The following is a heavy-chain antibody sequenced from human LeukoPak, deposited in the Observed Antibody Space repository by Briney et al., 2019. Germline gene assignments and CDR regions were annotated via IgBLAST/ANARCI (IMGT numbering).Heavy chain of an antibody. CDR1: GFTVSSNY. V-gene: IGHV3-73*01. CDR3: TIFFDCSTTSCSNY. D-gene: IGHD2-2*01. Sequence: GGSLRLSCAASGFTVSSNYMSWVRQAPGQGLEWVGHIRDKPNNYATAYAASVTGRFTISTDDSKNTAYLQMNSLKTEDTAVYYCTIFFDCSTTSCSNYWGQGTLVTVSS. J-gene: IGHJ4*02. CDR2: IRDKPNNYAT.